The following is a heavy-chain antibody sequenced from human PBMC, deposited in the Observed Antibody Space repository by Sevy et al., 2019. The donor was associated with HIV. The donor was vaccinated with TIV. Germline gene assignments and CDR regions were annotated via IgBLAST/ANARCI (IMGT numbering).Heavy chain of an antibody. CDR3: AIKITMIRGDQGPFDY. CDR1: GFTFSNYA. D-gene: IGHD3-10*01. Sequence: GGSLRLSCADSGFTFSNYAMAWVRQAPGKGLEWISAISVSGDFTYYADSVRGRFTVSRDKSKNMLFLQMNSLRAEDTAVYYYAIKITMIRGDQGPFDYWGQGTLVTVSS. CDR2: ISVSGDFT. V-gene: IGHV3-23*01. J-gene: IGHJ4*02.